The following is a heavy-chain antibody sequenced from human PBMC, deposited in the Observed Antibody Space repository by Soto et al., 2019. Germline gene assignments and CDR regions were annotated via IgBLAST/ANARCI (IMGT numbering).Heavy chain of an antibody. Sequence: QVQLVQSGAEVKKPGASVKVSCKASGYTFTSYDINWVRQATGQGLEWVGWMNPNSGNTVYAQKFQGRVTMTRNISISTAYMELSSLRSEDTAVYYCASCVVVAATAGGDAFDIWGQGTMVTVSS. V-gene: IGHV1-8*01. CDR3: ASCVVVAATAGGDAFDI. J-gene: IGHJ3*02. CDR2: MNPNSGNT. CDR1: GYTFTSYD. D-gene: IGHD2-15*01.